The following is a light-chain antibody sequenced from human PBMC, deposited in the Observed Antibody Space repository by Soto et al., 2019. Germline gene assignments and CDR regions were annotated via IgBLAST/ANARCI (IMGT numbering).Light chain of an antibody. CDR2: DAS. CDR1: QSISSW. J-gene: IGKJ1*01. V-gene: IGKV1-5*01. CDR3: QQYNSYYPT. Sequence: DIQMTQSPSTLSASVGDRVTITCRASQSISSWLAWYQQKPGKAPKLLIYDASSLESGVPSRFSGSGSGTEFTLTISSLQPDDFATHYCQQYNSYYPTFGQGTKVDI.